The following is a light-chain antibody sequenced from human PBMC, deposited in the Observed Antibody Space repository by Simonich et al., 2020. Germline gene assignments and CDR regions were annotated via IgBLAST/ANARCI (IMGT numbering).Light chain of an antibody. V-gene: IGKV4-1*01. CDR3: QQYYSTPWT. CDR2: WAS. J-gene: IGKJ1*01. Sequence: DIVMTQSPDSLAVSLGERATINCKSSQSVLYSSNNKNYLAWYQQKPGQPPKRVIYWASTRESGVPDRFSGSGSGTDFTLTISSLQAEDVAVYYCQQYYSTPWTFGQGTKVEIK. CDR1: QSVLYSSNNKNY.